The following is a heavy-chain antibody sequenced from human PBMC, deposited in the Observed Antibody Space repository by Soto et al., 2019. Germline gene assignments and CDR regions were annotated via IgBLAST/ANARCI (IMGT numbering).Heavy chain of an antibody. J-gene: IGHJ5*02. D-gene: IGHD1-26*01. Sequence: VNVSWKASGGSFSGYFVGWVRKAPGQGLEWMGGITPIFGTVHYAQNFRGRVTITADKSTSIVHMELSSLRSEDTAVFYCAREGDTREVRGGFFSCGQGTLGTVSS. V-gene: IGHV1-69*06. CDR1: GGSFSGYF. CDR2: ITPIFGTV. CDR3: AREGDTREVRGGFFS.